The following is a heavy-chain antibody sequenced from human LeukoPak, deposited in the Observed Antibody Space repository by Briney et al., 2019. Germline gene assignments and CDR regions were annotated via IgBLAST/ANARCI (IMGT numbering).Heavy chain of an antibody. CDR1: GYTFTVYH. CDR3: ARSVTIFGVATLGY. J-gene: IGHJ4*02. D-gene: IGHD3-3*01. V-gene: IGHV1-46*01. Sequence: GASVKVSCKASGYTFTVYHMHWVRQAPGQGLEWMGIINPSDGSTTYAQKFQGRVSITRDMSTSTIYMELSSLRSDDTAMYYCARSVTIFGVATLGYWGQGTPVTVSS. CDR2: INPSDGST.